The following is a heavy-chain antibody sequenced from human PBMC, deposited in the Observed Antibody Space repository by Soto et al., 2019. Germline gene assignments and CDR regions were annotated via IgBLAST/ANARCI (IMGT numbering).Heavy chain of an antibody. CDR1: GGTFSSYA. J-gene: IGHJ5*02. CDR3: ARVCSVGSCYARRGNWFEP. CDR2: IIPIFGTA. D-gene: IGHD2-15*01. Sequence: QVQLVQSGAEVKKPGSSVKVSCKASGGTFSSYAISWVRQAPGQGLEWRGGIIPIFGTANYAQNFQGSVTIPADESTSTASMELSSLRASDTAVYYCARVCSVGSCYARRGNWFEPCGQGTLVTFSS. V-gene: IGHV1-69*19.